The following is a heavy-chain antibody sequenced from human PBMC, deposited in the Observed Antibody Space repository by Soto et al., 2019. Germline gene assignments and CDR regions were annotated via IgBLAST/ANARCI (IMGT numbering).Heavy chain of an antibody. V-gene: IGHV1-69*13. CDR1: GGTFSSYA. CDR2: IIPIFGTA. CDR3: ARDCSSTSCFSPDAFDI. J-gene: IGHJ3*02. Sequence: ASVKVSCKASGGTFSSYAISWVRQAPGQGLEWMGGIIPIFGTANYAQKFQGRVTITADESTSTAYMELSSLRSEDTAVYYCARDCSSTSCFSPDAFDIWGQGTMVTVSS. D-gene: IGHD2-2*01.